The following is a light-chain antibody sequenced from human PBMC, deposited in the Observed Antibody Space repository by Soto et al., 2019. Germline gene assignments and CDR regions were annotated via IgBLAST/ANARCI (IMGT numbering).Light chain of an antibody. CDR1: QSISRW. Sequence: DIQMNQSPSTLSASVGDRVTITCRASQSISRWLAWYQQXPGKAPKALIYDASTFRSGVPSRFSGGGSGTEFTLTISSLQPDDFATYYCQQYNTYSTFGQGTRLEIK. CDR2: DAS. J-gene: IGKJ5*01. V-gene: IGKV1-5*01. CDR3: QQYNTYST.